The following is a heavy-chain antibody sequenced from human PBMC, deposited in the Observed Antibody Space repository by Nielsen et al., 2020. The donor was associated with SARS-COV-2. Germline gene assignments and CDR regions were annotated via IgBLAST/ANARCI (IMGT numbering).Heavy chain of an antibody. J-gene: IGHJ6*02. CDR1: GGSISSYY. CDR2: IYYSGST. Sequence: SETLSLTCTVSGGSISSYYWSWIRQPPGKGLEWIGYIYYSGSTNYNPSLKSRVTISVDTSKNQFSLKLSSVTAADTAVYYCAKPGGRNYDILTGYSSDVYGMDVWGQGTTVTVSS. CDR3: AKPGGRNYDILTGYSSDVYGMDV. V-gene: IGHV4-59*08. D-gene: IGHD3-9*01.